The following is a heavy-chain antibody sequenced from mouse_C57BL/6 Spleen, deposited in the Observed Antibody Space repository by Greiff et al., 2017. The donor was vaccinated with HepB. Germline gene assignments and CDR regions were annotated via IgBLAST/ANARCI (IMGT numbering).Heavy chain of an antibody. Sequence: QVQLQQPGAELVKPGASVKLSCKASGYTFTSYWMQWVKQRPGQGLEWIGEIDPSDSYTNYNQKFKGKATFTVDTSSSTAYMQLSSLTSEDSAVYYCAKAIYDDYLWYFDVWGTGTTVTVSS. J-gene: IGHJ1*03. V-gene: IGHV1-50*01. CDR3: AKAIYDDYLWYFDV. CDR2: IDPSDSYT. CDR1: GYTFTSYW. D-gene: IGHD2-4*01.